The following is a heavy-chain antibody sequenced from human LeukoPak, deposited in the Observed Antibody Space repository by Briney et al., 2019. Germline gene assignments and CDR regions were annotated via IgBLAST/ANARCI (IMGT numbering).Heavy chain of an antibody. D-gene: IGHD3-22*01. CDR3: ASGGTCYYDSSDC. CDR1: GGTFSSYA. Sequence: SVKVSCKASGGTFSSYAISWVRQAPGQGLEWMGRIIPIFGIANYAQKFQGRVTITADKSTSTAYMELSSLRSEDTAVYYCASGGTCYYDSSDCWGQGTLVTVSS. CDR2: IIPIFGIA. J-gene: IGHJ4*02. V-gene: IGHV1-69*04.